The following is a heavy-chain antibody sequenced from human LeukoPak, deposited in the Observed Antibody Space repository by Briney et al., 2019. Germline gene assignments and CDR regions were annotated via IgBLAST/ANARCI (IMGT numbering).Heavy chain of an antibody. J-gene: IGHJ4*02. CDR2: IYYSGST. CDR3: ARAGRYFDWLLGIFDY. CDR1: GGSISSGDYY. Sequence: SETLSLTCTVSGGSISSGDYYWSWVRQPPGKGLEWIGYIYYSGSTYYNPSLKSRVTISVDTSKNQFSLKLSSVTAADTAVYYCARAGRYFDWLLGIFDYWGQGTLVTVSS. D-gene: IGHD3-9*01. V-gene: IGHV4-30-4*01.